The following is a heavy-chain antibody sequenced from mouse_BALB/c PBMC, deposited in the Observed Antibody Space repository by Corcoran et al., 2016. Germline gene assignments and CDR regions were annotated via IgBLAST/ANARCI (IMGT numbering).Heavy chain of an antibody. D-gene: IGHD4-1*01. CDR1: GFNFKDTY. Sequence: EVQLQQSGAELVQPGASATLSCPASGFNFKDTYMPWVTQRPDQGLEWIGRSEPANGNTKYDPEFQGTATITADTSSNTAYLQLSSLRSEDTAVYYGARWEWDVDGWGAGTTVTVSS. V-gene: IGHV14-3*02. CDR2: SEPANGNT. J-gene: IGHJ1*01. CDR3: ARWEWDVDG.